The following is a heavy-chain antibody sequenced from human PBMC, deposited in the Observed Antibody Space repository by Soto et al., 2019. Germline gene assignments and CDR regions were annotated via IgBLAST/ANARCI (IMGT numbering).Heavy chain of an antibody. V-gene: IGHV3-23*01. J-gene: IGHJ4*02. CDR3: AINSNYAPVSQSTEDY. CDR2: ISGSGGST. Sequence: GGSLRLSCAASGFTFSSYAMSWVRQAPGKGLEWVSGISGSGGSTYYADSVKGRFTISRDISKNTLYLQINSLRAEDTAIYYCAINSNYAPVSQSTEDYWGQGTLVTVSS. D-gene: IGHD4-4*01. CDR1: GFTFSSYA.